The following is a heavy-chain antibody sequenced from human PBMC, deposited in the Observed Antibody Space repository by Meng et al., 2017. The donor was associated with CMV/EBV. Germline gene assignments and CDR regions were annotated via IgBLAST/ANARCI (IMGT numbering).Heavy chain of an antibody. Sequence: SVKVSCKAPGGTFSSYAISWVRQAPGQGLEWMGGIIPILGIANYAQKFQGRVTITADKSTSTVYMELSSLRSEDTAVYYCARGDGSSHLDFDYWGQGTLVTVSS. CDR1: GGTFSSYA. D-gene: IGHD6-6*01. V-gene: IGHV1-69*10. J-gene: IGHJ4*02. CDR2: IIPILGIA. CDR3: ARGDGSSHLDFDY.